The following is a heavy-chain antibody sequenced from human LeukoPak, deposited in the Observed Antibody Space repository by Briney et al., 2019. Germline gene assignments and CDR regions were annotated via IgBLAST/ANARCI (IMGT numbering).Heavy chain of an antibody. CDR3: ARASYGMDV. J-gene: IGHJ6*02. V-gene: IGHV3-30*03. CDR1: GFTFSGYG. Sequence: GRSLRLSCAASGFTFSGYGMHWVRQAPGKGLEWVAVISYDGSNKYYADSVKGRFTISRDNSKNTLYLQMNSLRAEDTAVYYCARASYGMDVWGQGTTVTVSS. CDR2: ISYDGSNK.